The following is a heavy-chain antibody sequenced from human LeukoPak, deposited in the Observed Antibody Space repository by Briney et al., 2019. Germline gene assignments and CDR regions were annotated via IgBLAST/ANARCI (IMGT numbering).Heavy chain of an antibody. CDR3: AKTRRYSSVFDY. D-gene: IGHD6-25*01. CDR2: ISWNSGSI. J-gene: IGHJ4*02. V-gene: IGHV3-9*01. CDR1: GFTFDDYA. Sequence: SLRLSCAASGFTFDDYAMHWVRQAPGKGLEWVSGISWNSGSIGYADSVKGRFTISRDNAKNSLYLQMNSLRAEDTALYYCAKTRRYSSVFDYWGQGTLVTVSS.